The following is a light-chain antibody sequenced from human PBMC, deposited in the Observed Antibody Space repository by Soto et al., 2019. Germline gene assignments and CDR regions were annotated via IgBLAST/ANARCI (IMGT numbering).Light chain of an antibody. Sequence: EIVMTQSPATRSVSPGERATLSCRASQSVSSNLAWYQQKPGQAPRLLIYGASTRATGIPARFSGSGSGTEFTLTISSLQSEDFAVYYCQQYNNWPLTFGQGTKLEIK. V-gene: IGKV3-15*01. CDR3: QQYNNWPLT. J-gene: IGKJ2*01. CDR2: GAS. CDR1: QSVSSN.